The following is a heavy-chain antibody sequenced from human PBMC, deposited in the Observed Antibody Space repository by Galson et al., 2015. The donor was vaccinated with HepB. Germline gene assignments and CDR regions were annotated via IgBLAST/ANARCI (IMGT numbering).Heavy chain of an antibody. Sequence: SLRLSCAASGFTFSSYGMHWVRQAPGKGLEWVAVIWYDGSNKYYGDSVKGRFTISRDNSKNTVYLQMNSLRVGDTAVYYCARDLPPVPGTAGVFDYWGQGTRVTVSS. V-gene: IGHV3-33*01. CDR2: IWYDGSNK. CDR3: ARDLPPVPGTAGVFDY. J-gene: IGHJ4*03. CDR1: GFTFSSYG. D-gene: IGHD1-1*01.